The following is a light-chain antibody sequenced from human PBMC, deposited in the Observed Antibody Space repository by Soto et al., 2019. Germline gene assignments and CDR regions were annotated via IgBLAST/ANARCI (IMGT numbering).Light chain of an antibody. V-gene: IGKV1-39*01. Sequence: DIQMTQSPSSLSASVGDRVTITCRASQSISSYLNWYQQKPGKAPKLLIYAASSLQSGVPSRFSGSGSGTDFTLTISSLQPEDFATYYCQQCYITPETFGQGSKV. CDR2: AAS. CDR1: QSISSY. J-gene: IGKJ1*01. CDR3: QQCYITPET.